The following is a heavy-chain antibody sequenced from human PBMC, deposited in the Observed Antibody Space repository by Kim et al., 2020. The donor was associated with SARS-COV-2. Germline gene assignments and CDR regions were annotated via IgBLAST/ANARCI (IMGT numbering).Heavy chain of an antibody. D-gene: IGHD6-13*01. V-gene: IGHV3-23*01. J-gene: IGHJ4*02. CDR2: SAAIT. Sequence: SAAITADADAVTGRFTSTRDNSKNTLYLQMSSLRAEDTAIYYCANPRQPDYWGQGTLVTVSS. CDR3: ANPRQPDY.